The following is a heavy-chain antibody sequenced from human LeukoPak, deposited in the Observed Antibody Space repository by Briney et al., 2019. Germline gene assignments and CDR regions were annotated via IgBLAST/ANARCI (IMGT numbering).Heavy chain of an antibody. CDR3: VREGRTDYSGYEAWDPALNWFDP. J-gene: IGHJ5*02. D-gene: IGHD5-12*01. CDR2: MNPNSGNT. CDR1: GYTFTSYD. V-gene: IGHV1-8*01. Sequence: KPGASVKVSCKAFGYTFTSYDINWVRQATGQGLEWMGWMNPNSGNTGYAQKFQGRVTMTRDTSTSTVYMELSSLRSEDTAVYYCVREGRTDYSGYEAWDPALNWFDPWGQGTLVTVSS.